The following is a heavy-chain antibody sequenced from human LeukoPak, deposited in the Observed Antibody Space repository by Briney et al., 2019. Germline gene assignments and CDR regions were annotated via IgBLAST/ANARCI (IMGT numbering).Heavy chain of an antibody. CDR3: ARRWLQLVGAFDI. CDR1: GGSISSYY. V-gene: IGHV4-39*01. J-gene: IGHJ3*02. Sequence: PSETLSLTCTVSGGSISSYYWSWIRQPPGKGLEWIGSIYYSGSTYYNPSLKSRVTISVDTSKNQFSLKLSSVTAADTAVYYCARRWLQLVGAFDIWGQGTMVTVSS. D-gene: IGHD5-24*01. CDR2: IYYSGST.